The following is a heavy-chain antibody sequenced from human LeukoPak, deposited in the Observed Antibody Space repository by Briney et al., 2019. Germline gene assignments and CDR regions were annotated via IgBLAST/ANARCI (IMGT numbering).Heavy chain of an antibody. CDR2: IIPIFGTA. V-gene: IGHV1-69*01. D-gene: IGHD4-11*01. Sequence: ASVKVSCKASGGTFSSYAISWVRQAPGQGLEWMGGIIPIFGTANYAQKFQGRVTITADESTSTAYMELSSLRSEDTAVYYCAREEADNYSNSRVHGYYYSGMDVGGQGTTVTV. J-gene: IGHJ6*02. CDR3: AREEADNYSNSRVHGYYYSGMDV. CDR1: GGTFSSYA.